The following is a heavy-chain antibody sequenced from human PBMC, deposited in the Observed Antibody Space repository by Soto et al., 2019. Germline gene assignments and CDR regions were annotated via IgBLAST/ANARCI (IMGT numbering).Heavy chain of an antibody. V-gene: IGHV3-33*01. CDR3: AREASYGSGSYYDY. Sequence: QVQLVESGGGVVQPGMSLRLSCAASGFTFSSYGMHWVRQAPGKGLEWVAVIWYDGSNKYYADSVKGRFTISRDNSKNTLYLQMNSLRAEDTAVYYCAREASYGSGSYYDYWGQGTLVTVSS. J-gene: IGHJ4*02. CDR1: GFTFSSYG. CDR2: IWYDGSNK. D-gene: IGHD3-10*01.